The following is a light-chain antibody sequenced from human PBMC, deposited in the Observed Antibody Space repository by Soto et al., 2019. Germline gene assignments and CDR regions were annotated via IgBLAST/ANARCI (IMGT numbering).Light chain of an antibody. CDR3: SSYAGSSNV. CDR2: EVN. CDR1: SSDVGGYNY. Sequence: QSVLTQPPSASGSPGQPFAISCTGTSSDVGGYNYVSWYQQHPGKAPKLMIYEVNKRPSGVPDRFSGSKSGNTASLTVSGLQAEDEADYYCSSYAGSSNVFGTGTKVTVL. V-gene: IGLV2-8*01. J-gene: IGLJ1*01.